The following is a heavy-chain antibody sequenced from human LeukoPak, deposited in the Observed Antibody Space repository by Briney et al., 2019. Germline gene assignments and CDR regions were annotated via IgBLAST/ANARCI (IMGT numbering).Heavy chain of an antibody. CDR1: GFTFSSYE. CDR2: ISSSGGTI. J-gene: IGHJ3*02. CDR3: ARGQTGTLDAFDI. V-gene: IGHV3-48*03. Sequence: PGGSLRLSCAASGFTFSSYEMNWVRQAPGKGLEWVSYISSSGGTIFYADSVKGRFTISRDNAKNSLYLQMNSLRAEGTAVYYCARGQTGTLDAFDIWGQGTMVTVSS. D-gene: IGHD1/OR15-1a*01.